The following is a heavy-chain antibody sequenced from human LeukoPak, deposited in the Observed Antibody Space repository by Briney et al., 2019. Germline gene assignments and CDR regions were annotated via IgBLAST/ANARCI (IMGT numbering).Heavy chain of an antibody. CDR2: ISGSGGST. Sequence: GGSLRLSCVASGFTFSSYAMGWVRQPPGRGLEWVSSISGSGGSTYYADSVKGRFTISRDNSKNTLYLQMSSLRAEDTAVYYCAKYIVVVPAAMSYFDYWGQGTLVTVSS. CDR1: GFTFSSYA. J-gene: IGHJ4*02. D-gene: IGHD2-2*01. CDR3: AKYIVVVPAAMSYFDY. V-gene: IGHV3-23*01.